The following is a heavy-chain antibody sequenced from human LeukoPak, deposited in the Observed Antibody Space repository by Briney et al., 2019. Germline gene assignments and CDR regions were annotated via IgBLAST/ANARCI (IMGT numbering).Heavy chain of an antibody. Sequence: GGTLRLSCAASGFTFSSYGMSWVRQAPGKGLEWVSAISGSGGSTYYADSVKGRFTISRDNSKNTLYLQMNSLRAEDTAVYYCAKGVLDWFDPWGQGTLVAVSS. D-gene: IGHD2-8*01. J-gene: IGHJ5*02. CDR3: AKGVLDWFDP. CDR2: ISGSGGST. V-gene: IGHV3-23*01. CDR1: GFTFSSYG.